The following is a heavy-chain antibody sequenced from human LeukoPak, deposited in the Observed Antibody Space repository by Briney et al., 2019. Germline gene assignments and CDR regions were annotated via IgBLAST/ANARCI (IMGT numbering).Heavy chain of an antibody. V-gene: IGHV1-2*02. Sequence: GASVKVSCKASGYTCTGYYMHWVRQAPGQGLEWMGWINPNSGGTNYAQKFQGRGTMTRDTSISTAYMELSRLRSDDTAVYYCARKGKVRPYFDYWGQGTLVTVSS. J-gene: IGHJ4*02. CDR3: ARKGKVRPYFDY. CDR1: GYTCTGYY. D-gene: IGHD1-1*01. CDR2: INPNSGGT.